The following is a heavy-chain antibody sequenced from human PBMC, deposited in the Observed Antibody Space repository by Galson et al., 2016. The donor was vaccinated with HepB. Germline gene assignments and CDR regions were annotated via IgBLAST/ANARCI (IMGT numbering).Heavy chain of an antibody. D-gene: IGHD2-8*01. CDR2: IKQDGSEK. CDR3: AREEGYCSIGVCYGDYYYYYMDV. J-gene: IGHJ6*03. V-gene: IGHV3-7*03. CDR1: GFTFSYYW. Sequence: SLRLSCAASGFTFSYYWMSWVRQAPGLGLEWVANIKQDGSEKFYVDSLKGRFTISRDNAKNSLYLQMNSLRAEDTAVYYCAREEGYCSIGVCYGDYYYYYMDVWGKGTTVTVSS.